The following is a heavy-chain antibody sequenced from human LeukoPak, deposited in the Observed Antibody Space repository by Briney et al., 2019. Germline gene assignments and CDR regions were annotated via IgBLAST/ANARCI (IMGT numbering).Heavy chain of an antibody. CDR1: GFTFSSYA. CDR2: ITDSGDDT. J-gene: IGHJ4*02. V-gene: IGHV3-23*01. CDR3: VKGSRASRPYYFDY. Sequence: GGSLRLSCAASGFTFSSYAMSWVRQAPGKGLEWVSAITDSGDDTFYAASVKGRFTISRDNSRNTLYLQMDSLRAEDTALYNCVKGSRASRPYYFDYWGQGALVTVSS.